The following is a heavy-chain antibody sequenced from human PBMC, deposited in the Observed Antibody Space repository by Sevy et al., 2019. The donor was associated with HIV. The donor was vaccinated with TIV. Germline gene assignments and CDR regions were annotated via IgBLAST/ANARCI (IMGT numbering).Heavy chain of an antibody. CDR1: GGTFSSYA. J-gene: IGHJ4*02. CDR3: ARDQIRVQLWLRGYFDY. D-gene: IGHD5-18*01. CDR2: IIPIFGTA. V-gene: IGHV1-69*06. Sequence: ASVKVSCKASGGTFSSYAISWVRQAPGQGLEWMGGIIPIFGTANYAQKFQGRVTITADKSTSTAYMELSSLRSEDTAVYYCARDQIRVQLWLRGYFDYWGQGTLVTVSS.